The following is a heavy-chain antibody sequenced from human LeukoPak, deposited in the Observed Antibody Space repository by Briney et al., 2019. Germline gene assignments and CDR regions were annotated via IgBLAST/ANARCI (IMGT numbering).Heavy chain of an antibody. CDR3: AREVRSYDAFDI. Sequence: GGSLRLSCAASGFTVSSDYMSWVRQAPGKGLEWVSVIYSGGSTYYADSVKGRFTISRDNSKNTLYLQMNSLRAEDTAVYYCAREVRSYDAFDIWGQGTMVTVSS. V-gene: IGHV3-66*01. J-gene: IGHJ3*02. CDR1: GFTVSSDY. CDR2: IYSGGST.